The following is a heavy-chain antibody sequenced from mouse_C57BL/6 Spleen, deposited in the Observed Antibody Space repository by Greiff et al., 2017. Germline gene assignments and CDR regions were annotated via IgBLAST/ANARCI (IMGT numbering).Heavy chain of an antibody. Sequence: EVKLMESGPELVKPGASVKISCKASGYSFTGYYMNWVKQSPEKSLEWIGEINPSTGGTTYNQKFKAKATLTVDKSSSTAYMQLKSLTSEDSAVYDCARLGYWIAYWGQGTLVTVSA. V-gene: IGHV1-42*01. CDR2: INPSTGGT. CDR1: GYSFTGYY. D-gene: IGHD3-1*01. J-gene: IGHJ3*01. CDR3: ARLGYWIAY.